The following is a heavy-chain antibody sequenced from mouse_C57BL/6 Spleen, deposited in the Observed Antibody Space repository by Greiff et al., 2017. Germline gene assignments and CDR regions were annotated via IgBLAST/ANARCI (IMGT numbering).Heavy chain of an antibody. J-gene: IGHJ2*01. CDR2: INPGSGGT. CDR1: GYAFTNYL. CDR3: AREDSY. Sequence: QVQLQQSGAELVRPGTSVKVSCKASGYAFTNYLIEWVKQRPGQGLEWIGVINPGSGGTNYNEKFKGKATLTADKSSSTAYLQLSSRTSEDSAVYVCAREDSYWGQGTTRTVSS. V-gene: IGHV1-54*01.